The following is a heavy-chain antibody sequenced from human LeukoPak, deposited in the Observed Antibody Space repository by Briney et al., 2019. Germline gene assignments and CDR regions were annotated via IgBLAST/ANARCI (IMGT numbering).Heavy chain of an antibody. V-gene: IGHV4-59*01. CDR2: LYYSGST. CDR3: AREGYYDILTGYYHNWFDP. CDR1: GGSISTYY. J-gene: IGHJ5*02. D-gene: IGHD3-9*01. Sequence: SETLSLTCTVSGGSISTYYWSWIRQPPGEGLEWIGYLYYSGSTNYNPSLESRFIMSVDTPKNQFSLKLASVTAADTAVYYCAREGYYDILTGYYHNWFDPWGQGTLVTVSS.